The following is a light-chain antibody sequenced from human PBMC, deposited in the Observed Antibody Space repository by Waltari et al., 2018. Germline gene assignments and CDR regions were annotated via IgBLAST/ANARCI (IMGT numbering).Light chain of an antibody. V-gene: IGLV2-11*01. CDR2: DVT. CDR1: SNDVGDYNY. J-gene: IGLJ3*02. CDR3: CSYAGSHTWV. Sequence: QSALTPPRSVSGSPGQSVTNPCPGTSNDVGDYNYVYWYQHHPGKAPQLMIYDVTKRPSGVPDRFSGSKSGNTASLTISGLQAEDEADYYCCSYAGSHTWVFGGGTKLTVL.